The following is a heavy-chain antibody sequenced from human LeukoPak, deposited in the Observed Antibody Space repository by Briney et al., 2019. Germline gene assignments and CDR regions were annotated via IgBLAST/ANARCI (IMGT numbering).Heavy chain of an antibody. D-gene: IGHD1-26*01. CDR3: ARHIEHPSGSYYRFPDY. Sequence: SETLSLTCAISGGSISSGGYSWSWIRQPPGKGLEWIGYIYHSGSTYYNPSLKSRVTISVDTSKTQFSLKLSSVTAADTAVYYCARHIEHPSGSYYRFPDYWGQGTLVTVSS. CDR2: IYHSGST. CDR1: GGSISSGGYS. J-gene: IGHJ4*02. V-gene: IGHV4-30-2*03.